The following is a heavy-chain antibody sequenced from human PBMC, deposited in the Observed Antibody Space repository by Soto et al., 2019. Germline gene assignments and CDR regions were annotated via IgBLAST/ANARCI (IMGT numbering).Heavy chain of an antibody. CDR1: GYVFSSYW. Sequence: EVQLVDSGGGLVQPGGSLRLSCAASGYVFSSYWMHWVRQVPGKGPVWVSRITNDGTDTSYADFVNGRFTISRDNAKSTLYLQMTSRSVEDTAVSYCARGVRGSRYFDVWGRGTLVTVSS. J-gene: IGHJ2*01. D-gene: IGHD3-10*01. CDR2: ITNDGTDT. CDR3: ARGVRGSRYFDV. V-gene: IGHV3-74*01.